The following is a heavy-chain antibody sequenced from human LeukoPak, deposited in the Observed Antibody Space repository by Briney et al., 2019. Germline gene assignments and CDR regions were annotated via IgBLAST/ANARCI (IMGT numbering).Heavy chain of an antibody. V-gene: IGHV3-66*02. Sequence: GGSLRLSCAASGFTVSRNVMSWVRQAPGKGLEWVSLIYSDDRAFYADSVKGRFTISRNNSKNTLFLQMSSLKPEDTAIYYCARDLAGFQEPRYYYYMDVWGKGTTVTVSS. D-gene: IGHD1-14*01. CDR2: IYSDDRA. CDR3: ARDLAGFQEPRYYYYMDV. J-gene: IGHJ6*03. CDR1: GFTVSRNV.